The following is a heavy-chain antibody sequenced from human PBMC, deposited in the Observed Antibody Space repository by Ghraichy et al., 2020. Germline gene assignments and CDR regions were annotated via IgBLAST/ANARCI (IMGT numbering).Heavy chain of an antibody. Sequence: GESLNISCTASGFTFSSYAMIWVRQAPGKGLEWVSAISGSGGSTYYADSVKGRFTISRDNSKNTLYLQMNGLRAEDTAVYCCAKVPYSGSYYSFWGQGTLVTVSS. V-gene: IGHV3-23*01. J-gene: IGHJ4*02. CDR1: GFTFSSYA. CDR2: ISGSGGST. CDR3: AKVPYSGSYYSF. D-gene: IGHD1-26*01.